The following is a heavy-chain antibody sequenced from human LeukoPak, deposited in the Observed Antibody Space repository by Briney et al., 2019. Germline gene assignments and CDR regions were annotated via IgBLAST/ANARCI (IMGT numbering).Heavy chain of an antibody. CDR1: AFIFNNYY. CDR2: ISNSGSTM. CDR3: ARVGRSGGVFDS. Sequence: PGGSLRLSCAASAFIFNNYYVSWIRQAPEKGLECVSYISNSGSTMFYADSVKGRFTISRDNAKNSLYLQMNSLRAEDTAVYYCARVGRSGGVFDSWGQGTLVTVSS. D-gene: IGHD3-10*01. J-gene: IGHJ4*02. V-gene: IGHV3-11*04.